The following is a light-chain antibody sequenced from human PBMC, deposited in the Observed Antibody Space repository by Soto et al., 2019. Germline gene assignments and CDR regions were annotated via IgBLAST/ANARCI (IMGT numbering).Light chain of an antibody. J-gene: IGKJ4*01. CDR3: QLYGISPPFT. Sequence: VLTQSPGNLSLSPGERASLSCRASQSVRTTYLTWYQHKHGQAPRLLIYGASTRATGVPDRFSGSGSGTDFTLTISRLEPEDFAVYYCQLYGISPPFTFGGGTKVELK. CDR2: GAS. V-gene: IGKV3-20*01. CDR1: QSVRTTY.